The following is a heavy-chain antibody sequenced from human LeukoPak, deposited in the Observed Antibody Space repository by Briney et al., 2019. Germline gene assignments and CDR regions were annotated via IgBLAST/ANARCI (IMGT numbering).Heavy chain of an antibody. Sequence: GGSLRLSCAASEFTFSSYTMSWRRQAPGKRVEWVSGISSSGGTAYYADSVKGRFTISRDNSKNTLCLQMNSLRAEDTAVYYCARAHGGLVPTIAFDYWGQGTLVTVSS. V-gene: IGHV3-23*01. CDR2: ISSSGGTA. D-gene: IGHD5-12*01. J-gene: IGHJ4*02. CDR3: ARAHGGLVPTIAFDY. CDR1: EFTFSSYT.